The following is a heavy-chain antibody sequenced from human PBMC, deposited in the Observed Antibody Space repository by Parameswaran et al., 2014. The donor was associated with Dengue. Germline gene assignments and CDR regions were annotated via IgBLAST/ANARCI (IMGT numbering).Heavy chain of an antibody. CDR2: ISADNGNT. D-gene: IGHD3-9*01. CDR3: ARGSRITYYDILTAYYPDY. Sequence: WVRQAPGQGLEWMGWISADNGNTIYAQKLQGRVTMTTDTSTSTAYMDLRSLRSDDTAVYYCARGSRITYYDILTAYYPDYWGQGTLVTVSS. J-gene: IGHJ4*02. V-gene: IGHV1-18*01.